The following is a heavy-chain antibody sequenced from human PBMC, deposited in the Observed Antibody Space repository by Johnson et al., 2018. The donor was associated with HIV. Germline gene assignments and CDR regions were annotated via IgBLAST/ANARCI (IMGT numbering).Heavy chain of an antibody. CDR2: IYSGGST. V-gene: IGHV3-66*01. CDR1: GFKLYEYD. D-gene: IGHD1-26*01. J-gene: IGHJ3*01. Sequence: MQLVESGGGVVQPGGSLRLSCAASGFKLYEYDVSWVRQVPGKGLEWVSVIYSGGSTYYADSVKGRFTISRDNSKNTLYLQMNSLRVEDTAVYYCARDLVVGDHSAPLTHAFDVWGQGTMVTVSS. CDR3: ARDLVVGDHSAPLTHAFDV.